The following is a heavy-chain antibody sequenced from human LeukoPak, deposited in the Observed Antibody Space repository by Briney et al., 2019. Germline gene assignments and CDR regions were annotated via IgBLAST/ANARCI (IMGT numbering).Heavy chain of an antibody. V-gene: IGHV3-23*01. CDR2: VSPSGDIT. J-gene: IGHJ4*02. CDR1: GFTYSTYG. Sequence: GGSLRLSCAASGFTYSTYGMNWVRQAPGKGLEWVSGVSPSGDITYYADSVKGRFTISRDNSKNTVYLQMNNVRAEDTAVYYCAKDGAWLRFDDWGQGTLVTVSS. D-gene: IGHD5-12*01. CDR3: AKDGAWLRFDD.